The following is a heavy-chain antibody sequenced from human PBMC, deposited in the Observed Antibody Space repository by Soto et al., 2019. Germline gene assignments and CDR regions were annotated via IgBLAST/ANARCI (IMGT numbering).Heavy chain of an antibody. J-gene: IGHJ4*02. CDR2: ISANNGNT. Sequence: ASVKVSCKASGYNFPSYGFSWVRQAPGQGLEWMGWISANNGNTNYAQKFQDRVTMTTDTSTTTAYMELRSLRSDDTAVYYCARDQVFEDSSANLPGYWGRGTLVTVSS. V-gene: IGHV1-18*01. CDR3: ARDQVFEDSSANLPGY. D-gene: IGHD3-22*01. CDR1: GYNFPSYG.